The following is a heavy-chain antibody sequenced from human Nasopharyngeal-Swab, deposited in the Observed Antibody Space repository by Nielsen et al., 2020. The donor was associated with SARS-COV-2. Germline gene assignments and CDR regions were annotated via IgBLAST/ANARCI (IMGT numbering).Heavy chain of an antibody. CDR3: AGRAAGMDV. D-gene: IGHD5-24*01. J-gene: IGHJ6*02. CDR2: INSDGRTT. Sequence: WIRQPPGKGLLSVAHINSDGRTTIYADAVKGRFTISRDRAKNTLYLQMDSLRGEDTAVYYCAGRAAGMDVWGQGITVTVS. V-gene: IGHV3-74*01.